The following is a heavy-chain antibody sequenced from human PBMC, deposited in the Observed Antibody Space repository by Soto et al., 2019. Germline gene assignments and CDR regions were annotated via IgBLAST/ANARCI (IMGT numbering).Heavy chain of an antibody. Sequence: SETLSLTCTVSGGSISSGGYYWSWIRQHPGKGLEWIGYIYYSGSTNYNPSLKSRVTISVDTSKNQFSLKLSSVTAADTAVYYCARVLAGRGYYYYGMDVWGQGTTVTVSS. V-gene: IGHV4-61*08. CDR2: IYYSGST. CDR1: GGSISSGGYY. J-gene: IGHJ6*02. D-gene: IGHD3-10*01. CDR3: ARVLAGRGYYYYGMDV.